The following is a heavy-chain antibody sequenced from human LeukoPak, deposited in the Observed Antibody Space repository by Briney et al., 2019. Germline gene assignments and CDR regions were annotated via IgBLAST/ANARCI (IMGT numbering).Heavy chain of an antibody. CDR3: AKHKPYDSSPYFDY. D-gene: IGHD3-22*01. J-gene: IGHJ4*02. CDR1: GFTFSNYG. V-gene: IGHV3-30*18. CDR2: ISSDGSYK. Sequence: PGGSLRLSCAASGFTFSNYGMYWLRQAPGMGLEWVAYISSDGSYKNYGDSVKGRFTISRDNSKNTLYLQMNSLRAEDTAVYYCAKHKPYDSSPYFDYWGQGTLVTVSS.